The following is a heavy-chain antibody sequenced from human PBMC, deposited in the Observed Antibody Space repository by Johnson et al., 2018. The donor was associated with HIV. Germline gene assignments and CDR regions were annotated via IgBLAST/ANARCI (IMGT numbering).Heavy chain of an antibody. Sequence: VQLVESGGGLVQPGGSLGLACVGSGFNVSNNYMSWVRQPPGQGLEWVSTLYSSGNTYYADSVKGRLTIARDSSRNTLYLQIDTLKVEDTALDYCTRSKFLFLPPDAFDLWGQGTMVTVSS. J-gene: IGHJ3*01. D-gene: IGHD2-21*01. V-gene: IGHV3-53*01. CDR3: TRSKFLFLPPDAFDL. CDR1: GFNVSNNY. CDR2: LYSSGNT.